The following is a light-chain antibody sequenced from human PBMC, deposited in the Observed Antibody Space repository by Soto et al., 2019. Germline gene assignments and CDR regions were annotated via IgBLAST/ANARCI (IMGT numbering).Light chain of an antibody. J-gene: IGLJ1*01. V-gene: IGLV1-44*01. CDR3: ATWDDSRNGLYV. Sequence: QSVLTQPPSASGTPGQSVTISCSGSTSNIGSKTVSWYQQVPGAAPKLLIYSTNQWPSGVPDRFSGSKSGTSASLTISGLQSEDEADYYCATWDDSRNGLYVVGPGTELTVL. CDR2: STN. CDR1: TSNIGSKT.